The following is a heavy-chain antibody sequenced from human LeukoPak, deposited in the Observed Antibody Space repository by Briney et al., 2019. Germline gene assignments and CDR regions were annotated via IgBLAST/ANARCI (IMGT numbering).Heavy chain of an antibody. CDR3: VRDLGGRSGH. Sequence: GGSLRLSCAASGFDFSNYWMYWVRQAPGKGLEWVANIKQDGSEKYYVDSVRGRFTISRDNAKNSLSLQMNSLRAEDTAVYYCVRDLGGRSGHWGQGTLVTVSS. J-gene: IGHJ4*02. CDR1: GFDFSNYW. D-gene: IGHD1-26*01. CDR2: IKQDGSEK. V-gene: IGHV3-7*01.